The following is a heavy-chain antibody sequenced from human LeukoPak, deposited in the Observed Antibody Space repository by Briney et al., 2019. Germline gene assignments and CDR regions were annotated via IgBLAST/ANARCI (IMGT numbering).Heavy chain of an antibody. CDR1: GGPISSYY. V-gene: IGHV4-59*01. D-gene: IGHD6-13*01. Sequence: SETLSLTCTVSGGPISSYYWSWIRQPPGKGLEWIGYIYYSGTTNYNPSLKSRVTISVGTSKNQFSLKLSSVTAADTAVYYCARGVYIAAAQYGYWGQGTLVTVSS. J-gene: IGHJ4*02. CDR2: IYYSGTT. CDR3: ARGVYIAAAQYGY.